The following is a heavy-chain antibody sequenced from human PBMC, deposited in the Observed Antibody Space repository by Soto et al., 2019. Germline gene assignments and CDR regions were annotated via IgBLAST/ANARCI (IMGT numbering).Heavy chain of an antibody. CDR3: SWGVGDAC. J-gene: IGHJ4*02. CDR1: ESTVSRDW. Sequence: EVHLVESGGGLVQTGGSLRLSCAVFESTVSRDWMNWVRQAPGKGLEWVAHIKQDGSEKYYVESVKGRFTISRDKTKKSMYLQKNSRRPSDTAMDFCSWGVGDACWGQGNLVTASS. CDR2: IKQDGSEK. D-gene: IGHD1-26*01. V-gene: IGHV3-7*04.